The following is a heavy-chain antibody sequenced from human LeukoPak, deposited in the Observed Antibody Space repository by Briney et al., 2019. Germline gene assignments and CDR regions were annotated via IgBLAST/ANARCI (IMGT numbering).Heavy chain of an antibody. CDR1: GYTFTGYY. D-gene: IGHD3-22*01. CDR2: INPNSGGT. J-gene: IGHJ4*02. V-gene: IGHV1-2*02. CDR3: ARDYYDSSGYYYAGDY. Sequence: ASVKVSCKASGYTFTGYYMHWVRQAPGQGLEWMGWINPNSGGTNYAQKFQGRVTMTRDTSISTAYMELSRLRSDDTAVYYCARDYYDSSGYYYAGDYWGQGTLVTVSS.